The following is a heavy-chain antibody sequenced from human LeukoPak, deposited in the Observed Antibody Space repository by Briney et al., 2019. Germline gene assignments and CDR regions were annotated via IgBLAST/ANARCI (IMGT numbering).Heavy chain of an antibody. CDR3: ARDALYYYDSSGYIRAPYGMDV. CDR2: ISAYNGNT. CDR1: GYTFTSYG. J-gene: IGHJ6*02. Sequence: ASVKVSCKASGYTFTSYGISWVRQAPGQGLEWMGWISAYNGNTNYAQKLQGRVTMTTDTSTSTAYMELRSLRSDDTAVYYCARDALYYYDSSGYIRAPYGMDVWGQGTTVTVSS. V-gene: IGHV1-18*01. D-gene: IGHD3-22*01.